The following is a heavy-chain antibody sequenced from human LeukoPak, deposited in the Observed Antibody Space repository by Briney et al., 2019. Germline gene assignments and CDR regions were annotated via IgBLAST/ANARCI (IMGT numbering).Heavy chain of an antibody. V-gene: IGHV3-23*01. Sequence: GGSLRLSCAASGFTFSSYVMSWVRQAPGKGLEWVSGISGSDGSTYYADSVKGRFTISRDNSNNTLYLQMNSLRAEDTALYYCAKSRSQSSAWYGSDFDYWGQGTLVTVSS. CDR3: AKSRSQSSAWYGSDFDY. CDR1: GFTFSSYV. J-gene: IGHJ4*02. CDR2: ISGSDGST. D-gene: IGHD6-19*01.